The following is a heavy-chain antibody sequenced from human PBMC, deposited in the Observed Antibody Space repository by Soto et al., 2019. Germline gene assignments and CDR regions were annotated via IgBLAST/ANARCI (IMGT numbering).Heavy chain of an antibody. CDR2: IIPIFGTA. CDR1: GGTFSSYA. CDR3: ARVACISTSCYDEGTLDYYYYGMDV. V-gene: IGHV1-69*13. J-gene: IGHJ6*02. D-gene: IGHD2-2*01. Sequence: SVKVSCKASGGTFSSYAISWVRQAPGQGLEWMGGIIPIFGTANYAQKFQGRVTITADESTSTAYMELSSLRSEDTAVYYCARVACISTSCYDEGTLDYYYYGMDVWGQGTTVTVSS.